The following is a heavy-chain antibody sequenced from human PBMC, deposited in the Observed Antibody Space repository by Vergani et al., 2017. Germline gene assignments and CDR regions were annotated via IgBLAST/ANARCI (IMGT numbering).Heavy chain of an antibody. CDR2: IYYSGST. CDR3: ASSPYDSSGYYDMNWYFDL. Sequence: QLQLQESGPGLVKPSETLSLTCTVSGGSISSSSYYWGWIRQPPGKGLEWIGSIYYSGSTYYNPSLKSRVTISVDTSKNQFSLKLSSVTAADTAVYYCASSPYDSSGYYDMNWYFDLWGRGTLVTVSS. D-gene: IGHD3-22*01. J-gene: IGHJ2*01. CDR1: GGSISSSSYY. V-gene: IGHV4-39*07.